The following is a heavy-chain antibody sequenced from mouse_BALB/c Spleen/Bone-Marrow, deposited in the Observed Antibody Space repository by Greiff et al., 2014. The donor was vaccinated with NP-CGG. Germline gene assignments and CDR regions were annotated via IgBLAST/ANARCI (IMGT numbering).Heavy chain of an antibody. Sequence: DLVKPGASVKLSRKASGYTFTNFWINWIKQRPGQGLEWIGRIAPGSGTTYYNEMFKGKATLTVDTSSSTAYIQLSSLSSEDSAVYFCARYDYAMDYWGQGTSVPVSS. CDR1: GYTFTNFW. CDR3: ARYDYAMDY. CDR2: IAPGSGTT. J-gene: IGHJ4*01. V-gene: IGHV1S41*01. D-gene: IGHD2-3*01.